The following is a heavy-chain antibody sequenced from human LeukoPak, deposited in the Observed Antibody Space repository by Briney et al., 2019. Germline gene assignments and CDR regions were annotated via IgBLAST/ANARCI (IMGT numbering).Heavy chain of an antibody. Sequence: GSLRLSCVDSGITFSRYWMSWVRQAPGKGLEWVANIKQDGGEKYYVDSVKGRFTISRDNAKNSLYLQMNSLRVEDTAVYYCARDGRPLDYWGQGTLVTVSS. CDR1: GITFSRYW. V-gene: IGHV3-7*03. CDR2: IKQDGGEK. CDR3: ARDGRPLDY. J-gene: IGHJ4*02.